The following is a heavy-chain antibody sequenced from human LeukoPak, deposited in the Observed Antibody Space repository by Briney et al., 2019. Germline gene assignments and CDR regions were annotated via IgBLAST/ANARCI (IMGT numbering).Heavy chain of an antibody. D-gene: IGHD2-15*01. V-gene: IGHV3-7*01. CDR3: ARGWGEKGYCRGGTCNNPQFDY. CDR1: GFTFRDSW. Sequence: PGGSLRLSCTASGFTFRDSWMTWVRQAPGKGLEWVANIKEDGREKYYVDSVKGRFTLSKDNAKNSVYLQMNSLGAEDTAVYYCARGWGEKGYCRGGTCNNPQFDYWGQGILVTVSS. CDR2: IKEDGREK. J-gene: IGHJ4*02.